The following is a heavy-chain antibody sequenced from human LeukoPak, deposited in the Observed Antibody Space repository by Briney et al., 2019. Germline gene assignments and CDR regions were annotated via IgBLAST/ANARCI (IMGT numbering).Heavy chain of an antibody. CDR2: IIPIFGTA. V-gene: IGHV1-69*13. J-gene: IGHJ5*02. Sequence: ASVKVSCKASGGTFSSYAISWVRQAPGQGLEWMGGIIPIFGTANYAQKFQGRVTITADESTSTAYMELSSLRSEDTAVYYCARDRSGSLNWFDPWGQGTLVTVSS. D-gene: IGHD1-26*01. CDR3: ARDRSGSLNWFDP. CDR1: GGTFSSYA.